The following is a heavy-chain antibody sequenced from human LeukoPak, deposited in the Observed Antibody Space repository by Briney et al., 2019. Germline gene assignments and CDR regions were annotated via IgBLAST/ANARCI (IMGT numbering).Heavy chain of an antibody. CDR1: GGTFSNYA. CDR3: ARDSYYGSGSYSSWFDP. V-gene: IGHV1-69*13. J-gene: IGHJ5*02. D-gene: IGHD3-10*01. CDR2: IIPIFGTA. Sequence: SVKVSCKGSGGTFSNYAISWVRQAPGQGVEWMGGIIPIFGTANYAQKFQGRVTITADESTSTAYMELSSLRSEDTAVYYCARDSYYGSGSYSSWFDPWGQGTLVTVSS.